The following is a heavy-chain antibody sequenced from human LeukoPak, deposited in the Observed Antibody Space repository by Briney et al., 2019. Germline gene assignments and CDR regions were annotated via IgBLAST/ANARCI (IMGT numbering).Heavy chain of an antibody. CDR2: IKSKTDGGTT. V-gene: IGHV3-15*01. Sequence: GESLRLSCAASGFTFSNAWMSWVRQAPGKGLEWVGRIKSKTDGGTTDYAAPVKGRFTISRDDSKNTLYLQMNSLKTEDTAVYYCTTDFVVARHLYFGYWGQGTLVSVSS. J-gene: IGHJ4*02. CDR3: TTDFVVARHLYFGY. CDR1: GFTFSNAW. D-gene: IGHD5-12*01.